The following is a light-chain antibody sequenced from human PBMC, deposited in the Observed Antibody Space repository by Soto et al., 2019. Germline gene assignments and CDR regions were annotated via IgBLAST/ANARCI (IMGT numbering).Light chain of an antibody. CDR3: ATWDDSLNAVV. V-gene: IGLV1-44*01. CDR2: SNY. Sequence: QAVVTQPPSASGAPGQRVTISCSGSSSNIGSNNVNWYQQLPGTAPKLLIYSNYQRPSGVPDRFSGSKSGTSASLAISGLQSEDEADYHCATWDDSLNAVVFGGGTKLTVL. J-gene: IGLJ2*01. CDR1: SSNIGSNN.